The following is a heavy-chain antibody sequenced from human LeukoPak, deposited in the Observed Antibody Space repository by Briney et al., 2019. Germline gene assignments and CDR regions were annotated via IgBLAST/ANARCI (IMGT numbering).Heavy chain of an antibody. CDR2: IYSGGST. V-gene: IGHV3-66*01. D-gene: IGHD6-13*01. CDR1: GFTVSSNY. Sequence: PGGSLRLSCAASGFTVSSNYMSWVRQAPGKGLEWVSVIYSGGSTYYADSVKGRFTISRDNSKNTLYLQMNSLRAEDTAVYYCARSHSSSWSAFDYWGQGTLVTVSS. J-gene: IGHJ4*02. CDR3: ARSHSSSWSAFDY.